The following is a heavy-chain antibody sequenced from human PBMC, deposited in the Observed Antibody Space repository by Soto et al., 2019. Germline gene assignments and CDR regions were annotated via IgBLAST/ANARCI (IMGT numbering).Heavy chain of an antibody. Sequence: PSETLSLTFSIYSGSFSGYYWSWIRQPPGKGLGWIGEISQSGSTNYSPSLKSRVSISIDTSKKQFSLNLASVSAADKAVYYCARVIKSRRTVVVAATRGYFDYWGQGTLVNVSS. CDR1: SGSFSGYY. CDR3: ARVIKSRRTVVVAATRGYFDY. J-gene: IGHJ4*02. CDR2: ISQSGST. D-gene: IGHD2-15*01. V-gene: IGHV4-34*01.